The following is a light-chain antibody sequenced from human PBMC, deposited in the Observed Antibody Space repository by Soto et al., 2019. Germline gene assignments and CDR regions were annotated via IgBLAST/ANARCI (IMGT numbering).Light chain of an antibody. CDR2: DNN. CDR1: SSNIGAGFD. V-gene: IGLV1-40*01. Sequence: QSVLTQPPSVSGAPGQRVTISCTGSSSNIGAGFDVHWYHQLPGTAPKLIIYDNNNRPSGVPDRFSGSKSGTSASLAITGLQAEDEADYYCAAWDDRLNGWVFGGGTKLTVL. J-gene: IGLJ3*02. CDR3: AAWDDRLNGWV.